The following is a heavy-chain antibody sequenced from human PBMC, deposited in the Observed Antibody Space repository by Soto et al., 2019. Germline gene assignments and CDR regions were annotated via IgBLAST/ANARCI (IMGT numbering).Heavy chain of an antibody. D-gene: IGHD5-18*01. Sequence: QVQLVESGGGVVQPGRSLRLSCTAYGFTFSNYGMHWVRQAPGKGLEWVAVIWYDGSNIYYADSVKGRFTISRDNSKNTLYLQMNSLRTEDTAVYYCARTPVRGTAMVIRYGMDVWGQGTTVTVSS. CDR1: GFTFSNYG. V-gene: IGHV3-33*01. CDR3: ARTPVRGTAMVIRYGMDV. J-gene: IGHJ6*02. CDR2: IWYDGSNI.